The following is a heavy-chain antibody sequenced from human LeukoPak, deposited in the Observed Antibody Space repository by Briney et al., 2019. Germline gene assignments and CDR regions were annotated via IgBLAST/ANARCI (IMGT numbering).Heavy chain of an antibody. V-gene: IGHV5-51*01. CDR2: IYPGDSDT. D-gene: IGHD2-15*01. J-gene: IGHJ4*02. CDR1: GYSFTSYW. Sequence: GESLKISCKGSGYSFTSYWIGWVRQVPGKGLEWMGIIYPGDSDTRYSPSFQGQVTISADKSISTAYLQWSSLKASDTAMYYCASSPSVYCSGGSCSPFDYWGQGTLVTVSS. CDR3: ASSPSVYCSGGSCSPFDY.